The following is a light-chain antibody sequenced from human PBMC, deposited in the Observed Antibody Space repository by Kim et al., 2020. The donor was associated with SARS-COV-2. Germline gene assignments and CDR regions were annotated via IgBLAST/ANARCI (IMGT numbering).Light chain of an antibody. CDR1: QAISYF. Sequence: ASVGDRVTITCRSSQAISYFLAWYQQKAGKVPELLIYDASVLQTGVPSRFSGSGSGTDFTLTISSQQPEDVATYYCQTCHSAPWTFGQGTKVDIK. V-gene: IGKV1-27*01. J-gene: IGKJ1*01. CDR2: DAS. CDR3: QTCHSAPWT.